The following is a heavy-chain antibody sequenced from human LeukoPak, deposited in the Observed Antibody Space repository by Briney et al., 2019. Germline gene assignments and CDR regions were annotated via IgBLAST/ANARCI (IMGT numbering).Heavy chain of an antibody. Sequence: GGSLRLSCAASGFTFSSYSLNWVRQAPGKGLEWVSSISSSSSYIHSADSVRGRFTISRDNAKNSLFLQMNSLRAEDTAVYYCATPLVGYDILTGWGQGTLVTVSS. J-gene: IGHJ4*02. D-gene: IGHD3-9*01. CDR2: ISSSSSYI. CDR1: GFTFSSYS. V-gene: IGHV3-21*01. CDR3: ATPLVGYDILTG.